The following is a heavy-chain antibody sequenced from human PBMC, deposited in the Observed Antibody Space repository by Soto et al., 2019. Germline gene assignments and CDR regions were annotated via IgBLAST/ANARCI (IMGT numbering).Heavy chain of an antibody. D-gene: IGHD2-2*01. V-gene: IGHV4-59*08. Sequence: QVQLQESGPGLVKPSETLSLTCTVSGGSISSYYWSWIRQPPGKGLEYIGYIHDSGSTNYNPSLKSRVTISVDTSQNQFSLELSSVTAADTALYYCARLGRYQMGIFDYWGQGTLVTVSS. CDR1: GGSISSYY. J-gene: IGHJ4*02. CDR2: IHDSGST. CDR3: ARLGRYQMGIFDY.